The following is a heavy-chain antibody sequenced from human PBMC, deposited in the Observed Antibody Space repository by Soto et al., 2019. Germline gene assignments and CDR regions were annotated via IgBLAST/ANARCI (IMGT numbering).Heavy chain of an antibody. V-gene: IGHV4-30-2*01. CDR1: GGSISSGGYS. CDR2: IYHSGST. D-gene: IGHD3-22*01. Sequence: PSETLSLTCAVSGGSISSGGYSWSLIRQPPGKGLEWIGYIYHSGSTYYNPSLKSRVTISVDRSKNQFSLKLSSVTAADTAVYYCAREAYYYDSAAAFDIWGQGTMVTVS. CDR3: AREAYYYDSAAAFDI. J-gene: IGHJ3*02.